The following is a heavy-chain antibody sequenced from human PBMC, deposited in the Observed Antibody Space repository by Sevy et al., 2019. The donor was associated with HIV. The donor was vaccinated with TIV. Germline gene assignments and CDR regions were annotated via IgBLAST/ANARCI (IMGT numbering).Heavy chain of an antibody. V-gene: IGHV3-7*01. Sequence: GGSLRLSCAASGFTFSKYWMGWVRQAPGKGLEWVANIKQDAGQKYHVDSVKGRFTISRDNAKNSLYLQMNSLRAEDTAVYFCARDDGNYYFHYWGQRTLVTVSS. CDR2: IKQDAGQK. D-gene: IGHD1-7*01. CDR3: ARDDGNYYFHY. J-gene: IGHJ4*02. CDR1: GFTFSKYW.